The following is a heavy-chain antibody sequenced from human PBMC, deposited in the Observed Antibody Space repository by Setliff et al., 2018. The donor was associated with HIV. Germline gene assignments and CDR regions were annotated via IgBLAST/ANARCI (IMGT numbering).Heavy chain of an antibody. CDR2: ISSSGSVT. J-gene: IGHJ6*02. Sequence: GSLRLSCGASGFTFSSYNMNWVRQAPGKGLEWVSSISSSGSVTYSADSVKGRLTISRDNAKNSLYLQMDSLKTEDTAVYYCAKAGASTSPAHAHMDVWGQGTTVTVSS. CDR3: AKAGASTSPAHAHMDV. V-gene: IGHV3-21*06. CDR1: GFTFSSYN. D-gene: IGHD2-2*01.